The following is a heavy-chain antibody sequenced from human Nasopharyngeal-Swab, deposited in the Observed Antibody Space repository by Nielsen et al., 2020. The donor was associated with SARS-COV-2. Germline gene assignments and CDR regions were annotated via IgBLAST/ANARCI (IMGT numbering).Heavy chain of an antibody. J-gene: IGHJ4*02. Sequence: LRLSCTVSSGSLSSSSYYWGWIRQPPGKGLEWIGSIYYSGSTYYNPSLKSRVTISVDTSKNQFSLKLSSVTAADTAVYYCASEGQLVPLDYWGQGTLVTVSS. CDR3: ASEGQLVPLDY. D-gene: IGHD6-13*01. V-gene: IGHV4-39*01. CDR2: IYYSGST. CDR1: SGSLSSSSYY.